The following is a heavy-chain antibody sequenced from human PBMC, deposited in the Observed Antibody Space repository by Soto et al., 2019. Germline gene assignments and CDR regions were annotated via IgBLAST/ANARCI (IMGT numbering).Heavy chain of an antibody. CDR3: ARNRGYYVTDY. CDR1: GASITSHY. CDR2: MFYGGTA. V-gene: IGHV4-59*08. D-gene: IGHD1-26*01. J-gene: IGHJ4*02. Sequence: QVQLQESGPGLVKPSETLSLTCNVSGASITSHYWTWIRQSPGKGLEWIGYMFYGGTANYNPSLRGRVTISLDTSKNQFSLKLSSVTAADTSVYYCARNRGYYVTDYWGQGTLVTVSS.